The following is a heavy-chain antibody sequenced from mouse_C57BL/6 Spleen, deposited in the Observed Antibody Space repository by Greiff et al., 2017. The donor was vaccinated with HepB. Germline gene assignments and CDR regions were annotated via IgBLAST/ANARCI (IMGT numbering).Heavy chain of an antibody. Sequence: EVQLVESGPGLVKPSQSLSLTCSVTGYSITSGYYWNWIRQFPGNKLEWMGYISYDGSNNYNPSLKNRISITRDTSKNQFFLKLNSVTTEDTATYYCARVRDYYGSRPFDYWGQGTTLTVSS. CDR1: GYSITSGYY. J-gene: IGHJ2*01. CDR3: ARVRDYYGSRPFDY. V-gene: IGHV3-6*01. CDR2: ISYDGSN. D-gene: IGHD1-1*01.